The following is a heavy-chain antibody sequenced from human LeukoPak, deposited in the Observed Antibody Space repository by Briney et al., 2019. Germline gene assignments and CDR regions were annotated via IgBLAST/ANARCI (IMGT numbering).Heavy chain of an antibody. J-gene: IGHJ3*01. CDR2: IKPSGST. CDR1: GGSFSGCY. Sequence: PSETLSLTCTVYGGSFSGCYWSWIRQPPGKGLEWIGEIKPSGSTNYNPSLKSQVTISGDTSKNQFSLKLSSVTAADTAVYYCARAGNGDDAFDLWGQGTMVSVSS. D-gene: IGHD4-17*01. CDR3: ARAGNGDDAFDL. V-gene: IGHV4-34*01.